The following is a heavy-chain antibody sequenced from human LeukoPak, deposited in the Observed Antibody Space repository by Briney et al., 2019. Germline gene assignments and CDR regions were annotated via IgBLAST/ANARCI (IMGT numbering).Heavy chain of an antibody. Sequence: SETLSLTCTVSGGSISSGSYYWSWIRQPAGKGLEWIGRIHNRGSTNHNPSLKSRVTFSIDTSKNQFSLKLSSVTAADTAVYYCARDLGAEWDYYGSGSYYNLWGQGTQVTVSS. D-gene: IGHD3-10*01. V-gene: IGHV4-61*02. CDR2: IHNRGST. J-gene: IGHJ4*02. CDR1: GGSISSGSYY. CDR3: ARDLGAEWDYYGSGSYYNL.